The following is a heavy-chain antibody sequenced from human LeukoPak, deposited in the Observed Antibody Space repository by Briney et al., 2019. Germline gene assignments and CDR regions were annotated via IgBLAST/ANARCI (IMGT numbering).Heavy chain of an antibody. D-gene: IGHD6-13*01. Sequence: ASVKASCKASGYTFTSYYMHWVRQAPGQGLEWMGIINPSGGSTIYAQKFQGRVTMTRDTSKSTVYMEVSSLRSEDTAVYYCARDDPPYSSSRTFDYWGQGTLVTVSS. CDR2: INPSGGST. CDR3: ARDDPPYSSSRTFDY. J-gene: IGHJ4*02. CDR1: GYTFTSYY. V-gene: IGHV1-46*01.